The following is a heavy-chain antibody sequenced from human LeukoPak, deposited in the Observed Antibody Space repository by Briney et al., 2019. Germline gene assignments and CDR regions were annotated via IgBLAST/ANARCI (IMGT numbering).Heavy chain of an antibody. CDR1: GFTFGNYA. CDR2: IWYDGSNK. D-gene: IGHD3-10*01. J-gene: IGHJ4*02. V-gene: IGHV3-33*08. CDR3: ASTVGGSETYYNDH. Sequence: GGSLRLSCAGSGFTFGNYAMSWVRQAPGKGLEWVAIIWYDGSNKYYADSVKGRFTVSRDNSKNTLYLQMNSLRAEDTAVYYCASTVGGSETYYNDHWGQGTLVSVSS.